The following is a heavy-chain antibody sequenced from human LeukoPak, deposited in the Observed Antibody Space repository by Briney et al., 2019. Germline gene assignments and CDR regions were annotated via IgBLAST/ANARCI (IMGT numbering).Heavy chain of an antibody. V-gene: IGHV3-21*01. CDR1: GFTFSSYS. J-gene: IGHJ4*02. Sequence: GGSLRLSCAASGFTFSSYSMNGVRQAPGKGLGWVSSISSSSSYIYYADSVKGRFTISRDNAKNSLYLQMNNLRAEDTAVYYCASSGHGGSLLIYWGQGTLVTVSS. CDR2: ISSSSSYI. CDR3: ASSGHGGSLLIY. D-gene: IGHD2-15*01.